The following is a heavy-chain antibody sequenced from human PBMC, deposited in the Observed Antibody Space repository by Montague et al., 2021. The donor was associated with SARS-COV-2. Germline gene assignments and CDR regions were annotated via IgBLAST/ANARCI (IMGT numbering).Heavy chain of an antibody. CDR2: IYYSGST. V-gene: IGHV4-59*01. CDR3: ARALYCSGGSCYPNWFDP. J-gene: IGHJ5*02. D-gene: IGHD2-15*01. Sequence: SETLSLTCTVSGGSISSYYWSWIRQPPGKGLEWIGYIYYSGSTNYNPSLRSRVTISVDTSKNQFSLKLSSVTAADTAVYYFARALYCSGGSCYPNWFDPWGQGTLVTVSS. CDR1: GGSISSYY.